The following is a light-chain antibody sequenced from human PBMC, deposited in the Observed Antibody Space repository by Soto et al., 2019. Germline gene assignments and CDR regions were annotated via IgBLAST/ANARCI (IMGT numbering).Light chain of an antibody. CDR3: MQGTHWPPT. J-gene: IGKJ1*01. CDR2: RVS. Sequence: DVVMTQSPLSLPVTLGQPASISCRSSQSLVYSDGNTFLNWFHQRPGQSPRRLIYRVSNRDSGVPERFSGSGSGTDFTLKISRVEADDVGVYYCMQGTHWPPTFGQGTKVEMK. V-gene: IGKV2-30*01. CDR1: QSLVYSDGNTF.